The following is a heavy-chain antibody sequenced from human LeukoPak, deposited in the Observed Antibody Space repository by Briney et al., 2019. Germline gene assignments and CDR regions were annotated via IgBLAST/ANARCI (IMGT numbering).Heavy chain of an antibody. CDR2: ISSNGSTI. D-gene: IGHD2-15*01. Sequence: AGGSLRLSCTASGFTFSDYYMSWIRQAPGKGLEWVSFISSNGSTIYYADSMKGRFTISRDNAKNSVYLQMNSLRAEDTAVYYCARGLGYCSGGSCPRRAFDIWGQGTVVTVSS. V-gene: IGHV3-11*01. J-gene: IGHJ3*02. CDR1: GFTFSDYY. CDR3: ARGLGYCSGGSCPRRAFDI.